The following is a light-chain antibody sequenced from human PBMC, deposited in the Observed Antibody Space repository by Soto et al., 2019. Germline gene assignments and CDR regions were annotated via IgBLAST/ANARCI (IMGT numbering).Light chain of an antibody. V-gene: IGLV1-47*01. J-gene: IGLJ2*01. CDR1: SSNVGSNS. CDR3: AVWDVSLSGVS. CDR2: RNS. Sequence: QSVLTQPPSASGTPGQRVTISCSGSSSNVGSNSVFWYQQLPGTAPKLLLYRNSQRPSGVPDRFSGSKSGTSASLAISGLRSEDEAVYYCAVWDVSLSGVSFGGGTKLTVL.